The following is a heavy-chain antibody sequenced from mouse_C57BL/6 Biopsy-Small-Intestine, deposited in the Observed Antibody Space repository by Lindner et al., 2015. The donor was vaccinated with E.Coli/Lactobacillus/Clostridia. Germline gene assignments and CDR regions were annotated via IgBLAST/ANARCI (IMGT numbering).Heavy chain of an antibody. CDR2: IIPMFGTT. Sequence: SVKVSCKTSGVSSSSYAISWVRQAPGQGLEWVGGIIPMFGTTNYAQKFQARVTITADKSTNTAYMELSSLRSEDTAVYYCARVVGYEYIWENYRYPPSYFDYWDQGTLVTVSS. J-gene: IGHJ2*01. CDR1: GVSSSSYA. D-gene: IGHD2-4*01. CDR3: ARVVGYEYIWENYRYPPSYFDY. V-gene: IGHV1-69*02.